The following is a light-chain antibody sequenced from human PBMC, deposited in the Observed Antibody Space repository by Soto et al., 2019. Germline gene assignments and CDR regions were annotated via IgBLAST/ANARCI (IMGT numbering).Light chain of an antibody. CDR1: SSDIVTYDY. CDR3: YSKTATSKV. J-gene: IGLJ1*01. V-gene: IGLV2-14*01. CDR2: EVS. Sequence: QSALTQPASVSGSPGQSITISCTGTSSDIVTYDYVSWYQQYPGKAPKLMIYEVSHRPPGISSRFSGSKSANTASLTISGLQAEDAADYYCYSKTATSKVFGTGTKLTVL.